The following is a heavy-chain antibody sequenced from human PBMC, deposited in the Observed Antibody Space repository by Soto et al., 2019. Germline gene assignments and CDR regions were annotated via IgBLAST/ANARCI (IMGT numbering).Heavy chain of an antibody. D-gene: IGHD1-26*01. V-gene: IGHV1-69*13. CDR3: ASPTSGSYYSFDY. J-gene: IGHJ4*02. CDR2: IIPIFGTA. CDR1: GYTFTGYY. Sequence: SVKVSCKASGYTFTGYYMHWVRQAPGQGLEWMGGIIPIFGTANYAQKFQGRVTITADESTSTAYMELSSLRSEDTAVYYCASPTSGSYYSFDYWGQGTLVTVSS.